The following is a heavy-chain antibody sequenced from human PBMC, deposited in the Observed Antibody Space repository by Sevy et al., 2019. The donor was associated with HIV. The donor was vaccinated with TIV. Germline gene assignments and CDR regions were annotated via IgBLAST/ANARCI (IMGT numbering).Heavy chain of an antibody. CDR1: GFTFSSFW. V-gene: IGHV3-7*01. Sequence: GGCLRLSCAVSGFTFSSFWMSWVRQAPGKGLEWVANIKQDGSEKYYVDSVKSRFTISRENAKNSLYLQMNSLRAEDAAMYYSAKQANWALDYWGQGTLVTVSS. CDR3: AKQANWALDY. D-gene: IGHD3-16*01. CDR2: IKQDGSEK. J-gene: IGHJ4*02.